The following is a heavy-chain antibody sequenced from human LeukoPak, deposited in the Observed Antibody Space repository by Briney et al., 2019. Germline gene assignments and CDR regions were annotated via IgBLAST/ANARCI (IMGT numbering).Heavy chain of an antibody. Sequence: GGSLRLSCAASGFTFSSYGMHWVRQGPGKGLEWVAFIWYDGSNKYYVDSVKGRFTISSDNSKNTLYLQMNSLRAEDTAVYYCAKDRAGTIDYWGQGTLVTVSS. V-gene: IGHV3-30*02. CDR2: IWYDGSNK. J-gene: IGHJ4*02. CDR1: GFTFSSYG. CDR3: AKDRAGTIDY. D-gene: IGHD1-14*01.